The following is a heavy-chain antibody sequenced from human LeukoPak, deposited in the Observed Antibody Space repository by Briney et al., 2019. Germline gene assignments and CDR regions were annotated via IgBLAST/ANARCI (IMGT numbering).Heavy chain of an antibody. D-gene: IGHD3-10*01. V-gene: IGHV4-59*08. CDR3: TRHGSGSYYTGFDY. J-gene: IGHJ4*02. CDR1: GGSISSYY. CDR2: IYYSGST. Sequence: SETLSLTCTASGGSISSYYWSWIRQPPGKGLDWIGYIYYSGSTNYNPSLKSRVTMSVDTSKNQLSLKLSSVTAADTAVYYCTRHGSGSYYTGFDYWGQGTLVTVSS.